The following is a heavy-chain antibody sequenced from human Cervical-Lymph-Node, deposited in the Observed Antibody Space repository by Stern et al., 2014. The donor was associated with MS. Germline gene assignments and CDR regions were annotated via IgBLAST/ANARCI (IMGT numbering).Heavy chain of an antibody. CDR3: ARDPGWDLLQDWFDH. J-gene: IGHJ5*02. CDR1: GFTFSNYG. CDR2: IWYDGSNI. Sequence: VQLVESGGDVVQPGRSLRLSCAASGFTFSNYGMHWVRQAPGKGLEWVAVIWYDGSNIHYAEPVKGRFTISRDNTKNTLYLQMNSLRAEDTAVYYCARDPGWDLLQDWFDHWGQGTLVIVSS. D-gene: IGHD1-26*01. V-gene: IGHV3-33*01.